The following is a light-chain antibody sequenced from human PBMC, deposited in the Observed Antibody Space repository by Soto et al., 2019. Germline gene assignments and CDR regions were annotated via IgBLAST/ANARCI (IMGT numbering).Light chain of an antibody. V-gene: IGLV1-40*01. CDR2: VNS. CDR1: SSNIGAGYD. CDR3: QSYDCSLSVV. J-gene: IGLJ2*01. Sequence: QSVLTQPPSVSGAPGQRVTISCTGSSSNIGAGYDVHWYQQLPGTAPKLLIYVNSNRPSGVPDRFSGSKSGTSASLAITGLQAEDEADYYCQSYDCSLSVVFGGGTKLTVL.